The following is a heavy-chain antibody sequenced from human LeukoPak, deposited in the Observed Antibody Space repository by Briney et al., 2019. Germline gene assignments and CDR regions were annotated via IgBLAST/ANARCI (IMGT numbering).Heavy chain of an antibody. D-gene: IGHD6-19*01. CDR2: ISGSGGST. CDR3: ASLPSGWYNNAFDY. V-gene: IGHV3-23*01. J-gene: IGHJ4*02. Sequence: GGSLRLSCAASGFTFSSYAMSWVRQAPGKGLEWVSAISGSGGSTYYADSVKGRFTISRDNSKNTLYLQMNSLRAEDTAVYYCASLPSGWYNNAFDYWGQGTLVTVSS. CDR1: GFTFSSYA.